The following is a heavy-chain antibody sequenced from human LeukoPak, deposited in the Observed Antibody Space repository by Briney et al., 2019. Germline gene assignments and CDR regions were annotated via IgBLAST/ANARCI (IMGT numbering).Heavy chain of an antibody. V-gene: IGHV3-23*01. Sequence: HPGGSLRLSCAASGFTFSSYAMSWVRQAPGKGLEWVSAISGSGGSTYYADSVKGRFTISRDNSKNTLYLQMNSLRAEDTAVYYCAKDLRRYYDSSGYYRNAFDIWGQGTMVTVSS. CDR1: GFTFSSYA. CDR3: AKDLRRYYDSSGYYRNAFDI. D-gene: IGHD3-22*01. J-gene: IGHJ3*02. CDR2: ISGSGGST.